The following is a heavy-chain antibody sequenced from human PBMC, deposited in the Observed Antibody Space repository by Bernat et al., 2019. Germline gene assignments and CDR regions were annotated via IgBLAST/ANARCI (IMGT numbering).Heavy chain of an antibody. CDR3: ARGPTYYYHYMDV. CDR1: GFTFSSYA. J-gene: IGHJ6*03. CDR2: ISYDGSNK. Sequence: QVQLVESGGGVVQPGRSLRLSCAASGFTFSSYAMHWVRQAPGKGLEWVAVISYDGSNKYYADSVKGRFTISRDNSKNTLYLQMNSLRAEDTAVYYCARGPTYYYHYMDVWGKGTTVTVSS. V-gene: IGHV3-30*01.